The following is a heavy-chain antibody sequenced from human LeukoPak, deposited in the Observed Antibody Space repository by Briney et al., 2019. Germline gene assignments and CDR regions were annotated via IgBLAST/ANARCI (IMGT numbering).Heavy chain of an antibody. CDR2: IYYSGST. V-gene: IGHV4-59*01. CDR3: ARDRGVVVPAALDP. Sequence: KSSETLSLTCTVSGGSISSYYWSWIRQPPVKGLEWIGYIYYSGSTNYNPSLKSRVTISVDTSKNQFSLKLSSVAAADTAVYYCARDRGVVVPAALDPWGQGTLVTVSS. D-gene: IGHD2-2*01. J-gene: IGHJ5*02. CDR1: GGSISSYY.